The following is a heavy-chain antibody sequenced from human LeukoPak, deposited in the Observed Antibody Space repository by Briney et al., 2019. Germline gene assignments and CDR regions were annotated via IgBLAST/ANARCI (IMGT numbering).Heavy chain of an antibody. J-gene: IGHJ5*02. Sequence: SETLSLTCTVSGDSITTYYWSWIRQSPGKGLEWIGYINYIGGTNYNPSLKNRVTISADISKSQFSLRLRSVTAADTAVYFCARGVTAAGSSWGQGTLVTVSS. CDR2: INYIGGT. V-gene: IGHV4-59*01. CDR3: ARGVTAAGSS. CDR1: GDSITTYY. D-gene: IGHD6-13*01.